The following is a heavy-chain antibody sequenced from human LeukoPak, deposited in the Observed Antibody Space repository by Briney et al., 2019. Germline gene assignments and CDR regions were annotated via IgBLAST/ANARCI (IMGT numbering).Heavy chain of an antibody. V-gene: IGHV1-2*02. CDR3: ARMDDYGDYSRDY. D-gene: IGHD4-17*01. CDR2: INPNSGGT. Sequence: ASVKVSCKASGYTFTGYYMHWVRQAPGQGLEWMGWINPNSGGTNYAQKFQGRVTMTRDTSISTAYMELSRLRSDDTAVYYCARMDDYGDYSRDYWGQGTLVTVSS. J-gene: IGHJ4*02. CDR1: GYTFTGYY.